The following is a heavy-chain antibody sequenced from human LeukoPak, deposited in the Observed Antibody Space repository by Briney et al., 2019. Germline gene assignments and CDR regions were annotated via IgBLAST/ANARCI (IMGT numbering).Heavy chain of an antibody. CDR2: IGGRGGGT. D-gene: IGHD3-9*01. J-gene: IGHJ4*02. CDR3: AKWGDYDILTGYYDSDY. V-gene: IGHV3-23*01. Sequence: GGSLRLSCAASGFTFRNYAMSWVRQAPGKGLEWVSAIGGRGGGTYYADSVKGRFTVSRDDSKNTLYLQMNTLRAEDTAVYNCAKWGDYDILTGYYDSDYWGQGTLVTVSS. CDR1: GFTFRNYA.